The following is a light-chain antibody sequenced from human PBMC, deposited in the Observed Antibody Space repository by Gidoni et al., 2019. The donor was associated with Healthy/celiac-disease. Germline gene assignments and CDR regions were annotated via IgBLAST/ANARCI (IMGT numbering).Light chain of an antibody. CDR1: QSISSY. V-gene: IGKV1-39*01. Sequence: DIQLPPSPSSLSASVGDRVTITCRASQSISSYLNWYQQKPGKAPKLLIYAASSLQSGVPSRFSGSGAGKDFTLTISSLQPEDFATYYCQQSYSTPYTFGQGTKLEIK. CDR2: AAS. J-gene: IGKJ2*01. CDR3: QQSYSTPYT.